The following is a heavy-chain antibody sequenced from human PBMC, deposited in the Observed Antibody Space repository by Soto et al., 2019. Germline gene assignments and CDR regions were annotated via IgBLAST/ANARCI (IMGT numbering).Heavy chain of an antibody. CDR3: AREDEN. V-gene: IGHV4-59*01. CDR1: GGSIGRYY. Sequence: SETLSLTCTVSGGSIGRYYWSWIRQPPGKGLEWIGYIYYSGSTNYNPSLKSRVTISVDTSKNQFSLKLSSVTAADTAVYYCAREDENWGQGTLVTVSS. J-gene: IGHJ4*02. CDR2: IYYSGST.